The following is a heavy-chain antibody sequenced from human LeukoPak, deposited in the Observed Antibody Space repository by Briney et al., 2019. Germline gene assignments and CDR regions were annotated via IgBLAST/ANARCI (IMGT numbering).Heavy chain of an antibody. Sequence: SETLSLTCAVSGGSLSSGGYSWSWVQQPPGTGLEWIGYIYHSGSTYYNPSLKSRVTISVDRSKNQFSLKLSSVTAADTAVYYCARDSIHYDILTGYYSSNWFDPWGQGTLVTVSS. CDR3: ARDSIHYDILTGYYSSNWFDP. CDR2: IYHSGST. V-gene: IGHV4-30-2*01. D-gene: IGHD3-9*01. CDR1: GGSLSSGGYS. J-gene: IGHJ5*02.